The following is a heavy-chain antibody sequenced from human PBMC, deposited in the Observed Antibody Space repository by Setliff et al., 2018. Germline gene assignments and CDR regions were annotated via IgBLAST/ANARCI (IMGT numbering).Heavy chain of an antibody. J-gene: IGHJ5*02. CDR1: GGSLSGYY. CDR2: INHSGST. Sequence: PSETLSLTCAVYGGSLSGYYWSWIRQPPGKGLEWIGEINHSGSTNYNPSLKSRVTISVDTSKNQFSLKLSSVTAADTAVYYCARRSGWPNWFDPWGQGTLVTVSS. V-gene: IGHV4-34*01. D-gene: IGHD6-19*01. CDR3: ARRSGWPNWFDP.